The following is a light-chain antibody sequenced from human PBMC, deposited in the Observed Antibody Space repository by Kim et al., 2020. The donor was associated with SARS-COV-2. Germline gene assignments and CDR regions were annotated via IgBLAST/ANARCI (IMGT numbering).Light chain of an antibody. CDR1: QRISSGQ. Sequence: EIVLTQSPGTLSLSPGERATLSCRASQRISSGQLAWYQQKPGQAPRLLIYGASGRATGLPDRFSGSGSGTDFTLTIGRLEPEDFAVYFCQQYDSSPTFGQGTKVDIK. J-gene: IGKJ1*01. V-gene: IGKV3-20*01. CDR3: QQYDSSPT. CDR2: GAS.